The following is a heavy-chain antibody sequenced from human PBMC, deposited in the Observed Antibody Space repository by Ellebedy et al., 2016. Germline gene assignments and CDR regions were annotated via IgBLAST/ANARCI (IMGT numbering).Heavy chain of an antibody. V-gene: IGHV1-8*01. CDR1: GYTFTSYD. J-gene: IGHJ6*02. D-gene: IGHD6-19*01. Sequence: ASVKVSCKASGYTFTSYDINWVRQATGQGLEWMGWMNPNSGNTGYAQKFQGRVTMTRNTSISTAYMELSSLRSEDTAVYYCARASYSSGWYRYYYYGMDVWGQGTTVTVSS. CDR2: MNPNSGNT. CDR3: ARASYSSGWYRYYYYGMDV.